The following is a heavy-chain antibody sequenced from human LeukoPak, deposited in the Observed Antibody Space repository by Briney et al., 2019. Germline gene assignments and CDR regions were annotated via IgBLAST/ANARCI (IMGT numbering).Heavy chain of an antibody. D-gene: IGHD6-19*01. CDR1: GFTFSDYS. CDR2: ISSSGSPI. V-gene: IGHV3-48*01. Sequence: GGSLRPSCAASGFTFSDYSFNWVRQAPGKGLEWVSYISSSGSPIYYADSLKGRFTISRDNAKNSLYLQMNSLRAEDTAVYYCVRDPPRTVPGIDFDYWGQGTLVTVSS. J-gene: IGHJ4*02. CDR3: VRDPPRTVPGIDFDY.